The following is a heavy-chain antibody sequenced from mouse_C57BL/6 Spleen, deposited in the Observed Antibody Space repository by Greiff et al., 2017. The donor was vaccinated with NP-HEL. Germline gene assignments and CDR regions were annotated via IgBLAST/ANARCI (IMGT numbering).Heavy chain of an antibody. V-gene: IGHV1-9*01. CDR2: ILPGSGST. Sequence: QVQLQQSGAELMKPGASVKLSCKATGYTFTGYWIEWVKQRPGHGLEWIGEILPGSGSTNYNEKFKGKATFTADTSSNTAYMQLSSLTTEDSAIYYCARERYYYGSTRPYYFDYWGQGTTLTVSS. J-gene: IGHJ2*01. CDR1: GYTFTGYW. CDR3: ARERYYYGSTRPYYFDY. D-gene: IGHD1-1*01.